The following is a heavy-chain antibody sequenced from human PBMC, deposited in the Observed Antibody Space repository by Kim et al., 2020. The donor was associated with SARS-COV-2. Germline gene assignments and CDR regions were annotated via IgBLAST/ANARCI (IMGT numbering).Heavy chain of an antibody. D-gene: IGHD3-10*01. CDR1: GFTFSRHS. CDR2: ISSDGGDP. V-gene: IGHV3-23*01. Sequence: GGSLRLSCTASGFTFSRHSMAWVRQAPGKGLEWVSSISSDGGDPYYADSVKGRLIISRDNSKNTLFLQMSSLRVEDTAVYYCANGRPGVLYFGMDVRGQGTTVTVSS. J-gene: IGHJ6*02. CDR3: ANGRPGVLYFGMDV.